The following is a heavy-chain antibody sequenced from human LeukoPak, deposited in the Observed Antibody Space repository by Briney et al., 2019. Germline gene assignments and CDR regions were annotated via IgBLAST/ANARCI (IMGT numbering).Heavy chain of an antibody. V-gene: IGHV3-9*01. J-gene: IGHJ4*02. CDR3: AKDISPGYSSGWYYFDY. CDR1: GFTFDDYA. D-gene: IGHD6-19*01. CDR2: ISWNSGSI. Sequence: GGSLTLSCAASGFTFDDYARHGVRQAPGKGREWVSGISWNSGSIGYVDSVKGRFTISRDNARNSLYLQMNSLRAEDTALYYCAKDISPGYSSGWYYFDYWGQGTLVTVSS.